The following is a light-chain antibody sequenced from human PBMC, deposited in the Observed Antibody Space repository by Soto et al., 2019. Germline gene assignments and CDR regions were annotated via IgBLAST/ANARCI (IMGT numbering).Light chain of an antibody. CDR2: DAS. V-gene: IGKV3-11*01. CDR3: QQRSNWPPKYT. Sequence: EIVLTQSPATLSLSPGEGATLSCRASQSVSSYLAWYQQKPGQAPRLLIYDASNRATGIPARFSGSGSGTDFTLTTSSLEPEDFAVYYCQQRSNWPPKYTFGQGTKLEIK. CDR1: QSVSSY. J-gene: IGKJ2*01.